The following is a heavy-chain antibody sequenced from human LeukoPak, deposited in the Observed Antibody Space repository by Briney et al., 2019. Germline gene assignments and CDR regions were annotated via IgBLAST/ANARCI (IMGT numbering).Heavy chain of an antibody. J-gene: IGHJ4*02. D-gene: IGHD6-13*01. CDR2: IYYSGST. CDR1: GGSISSYY. Sequence: PSETPSLTCTVSGGSISSYYWSWIRQPPGKGLEWIGYIYYSGSTNYNPSLKSRVTISVDTSKNQFSLKLSSVTAADTAVYYCARVGRPGIAAAGTDFDYWGQGTLVTVSS. CDR3: ARVGRPGIAAAGTDFDY. V-gene: IGHV4-59*12.